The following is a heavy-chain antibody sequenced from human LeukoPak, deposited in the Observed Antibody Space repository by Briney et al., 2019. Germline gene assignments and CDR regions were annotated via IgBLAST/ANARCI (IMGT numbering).Heavy chain of an antibody. CDR2: ISYDGSNK. V-gene: IGHV3-30*03. Sequence: GGSLRLSCAASGFTFSSYGMSWVRQAPGKGLEWVAVISYDGSNKYYADSVKGRFTISRDNSKNTLYLQMNSLRAEDTAVYYCARAQWELPYMDVWGKGTTVTVSS. CDR1: GFTFSSYG. D-gene: IGHD1-26*01. CDR3: ARAQWELPYMDV. J-gene: IGHJ6*03.